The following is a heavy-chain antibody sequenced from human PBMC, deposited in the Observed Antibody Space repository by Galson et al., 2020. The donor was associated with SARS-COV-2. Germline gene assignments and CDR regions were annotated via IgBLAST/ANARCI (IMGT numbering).Heavy chain of an antibody. Sequence: SQTLSLTCAVYGGSFSGYYWSWIRQPPGKGLEWIGEINHSGSTNYNPSLKSRVTISVDTSKNQFSLNLSSVTAADTAVYYCARDRGTIFGVVTVNDAFDIWGQGTMVTVSS. CDR2: INHSGST. CDR3: ARDRGTIFGVVTVNDAFDI. V-gene: IGHV4-34*01. CDR1: GGSFSGYY. D-gene: IGHD3-3*01. J-gene: IGHJ3*02.